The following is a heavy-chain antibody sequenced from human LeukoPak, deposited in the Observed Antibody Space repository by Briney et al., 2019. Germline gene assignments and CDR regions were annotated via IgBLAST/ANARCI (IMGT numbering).Heavy chain of an antibody. V-gene: IGHV3-23*01. CDR1: GFTVSSNY. J-gene: IGHJ4*02. CDR2: ISGGGDSA. D-gene: IGHD2-2*01. Sequence: PGGSLRLSCAASGFTVSSNYMSWVRQAPGKGLEWVSVISGGGDSADYADSMKGRFTISRDNSKNTLYLQMYSLRAEDTALYYCAKLGCTGTICYANYWGQGTLVTVSS. CDR3: AKLGCTGTICYANY.